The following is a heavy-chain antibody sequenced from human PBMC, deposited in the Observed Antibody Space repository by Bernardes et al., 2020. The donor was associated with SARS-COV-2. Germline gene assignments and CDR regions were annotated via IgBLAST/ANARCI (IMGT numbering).Heavy chain of an antibody. J-gene: IGHJ3*02. CDR1: GFTFSSYG. D-gene: IGHD2-21*01. Sequence: GGSLRLSCAASGFTFSSYGMHWVRQAPGKGLEWVAVIWYDGSNKYYADSVKGRFTISRDNSKNTLYLQMNSLRAEDTAVYYCARDGSIVRAFDIWGQGTMVTVSS. CDR2: IWYDGSNK. CDR3: ARDGSIVRAFDI. V-gene: IGHV3-33*01.